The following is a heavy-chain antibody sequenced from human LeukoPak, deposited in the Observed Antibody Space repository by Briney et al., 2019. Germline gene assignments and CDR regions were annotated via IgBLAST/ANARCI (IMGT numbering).Heavy chain of an antibody. CDR2: IHYSGST. D-gene: IGHD4-17*01. CDR3: ARLSTVTTSFDY. CDR1: GGSISSRSYY. V-gene: IGHV4-61*05. J-gene: IGHJ4*02. Sequence: PSETLSLTCTVSGGSISSRSYYWSWIRQPPGKGLEWIGYIHYSGSTNYNPSLKSRVTMSVDTSKNQFSLKLSSVTAADTAVYYCARLSTVTTSFDYWGQGTLVTVSS.